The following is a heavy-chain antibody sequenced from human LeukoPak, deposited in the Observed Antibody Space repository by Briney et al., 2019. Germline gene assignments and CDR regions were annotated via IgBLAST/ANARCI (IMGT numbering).Heavy chain of an antibody. D-gene: IGHD4-11*01. CDR3: ARQWFDSNYYFDY. V-gene: IGHV5-51*01. CDR1: GYSFTSYW. Sequence: GEPLKISCKGSGYSFTSYWISWVRQMPGKGLEWMGIIYPGDSDTRYSPSFQGQFTISADKSISTAYLQWSSLKASDTAMYYCARQWFDSNYYFDYWGQGTLVTVSS. J-gene: IGHJ4*02. CDR2: IYPGDSDT.